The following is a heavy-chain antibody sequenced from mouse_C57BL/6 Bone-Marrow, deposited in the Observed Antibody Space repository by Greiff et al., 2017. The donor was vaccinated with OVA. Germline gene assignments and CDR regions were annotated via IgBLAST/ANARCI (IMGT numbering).Heavy chain of an antibody. D-gene: IGHD2-4*01. CDR3: ALDYDWFAY. Sequence: QVQLQQPGAELVKPGASVKLSCKASGYTFTSYWMHWVKQRPGQGLEWIGMIHPNSGSTNYNEKFKSKATLTVDKSSSTAYMQLSSLTSEDSAAYYCALDYDWFAYWGQGTLVTVSA. V-gene: IGHV1-64*01. CDR2: IHPNSGST. CDR1: GYTFTSYW. J-gene: IGHJ3*01.